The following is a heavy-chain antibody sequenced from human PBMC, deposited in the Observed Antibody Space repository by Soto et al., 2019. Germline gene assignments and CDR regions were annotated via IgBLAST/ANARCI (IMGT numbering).Heavy chain of an antibody. D-gene: IGHD3-22*01. CDR1: GYTFTNYY. V-gene: IGHV1-46*03. J-gene: IGHJ6*02. CDR3: ARVSVVVVNYYYGMDV. Sequence: QVRLVQSGAEVKKPGASVKVSCKASGYTFTNYYFNWVRQAPGQGLEWMGIINPTDGSTNYAQKFXGXVXVXXDTSTSTVYMELSSLRSEDTAVYYCARVSVVVVNYYYGMDVWGQGTTVTVSS. CDR2: INPTDGST.